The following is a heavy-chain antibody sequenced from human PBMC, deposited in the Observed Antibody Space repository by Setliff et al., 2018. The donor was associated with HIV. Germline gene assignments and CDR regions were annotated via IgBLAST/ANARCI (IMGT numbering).Heavy chain of an antibody. Sequence: PSETLSLTCTVSGASIRSQYWSWIRKPPGKGLEWIGYISYSGSTNYNPALESRVAMSVDTSKQQCSLEVSSVTAADTAVYYCARTRGYSYGTLAGFDYWGRGSLVTVSS. CDR1: GASIRSQY. D-gene: IGHD5-18*01. J-gene: IGHJ4*02. CDR2: ISYSGST. V-gene: IGHV4-59*11. CDR3: ARTRGYSYGTLAGFDY.